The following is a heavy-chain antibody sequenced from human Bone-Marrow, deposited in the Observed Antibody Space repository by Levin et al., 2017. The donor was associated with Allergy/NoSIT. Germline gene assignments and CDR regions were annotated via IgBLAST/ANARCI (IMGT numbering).Heavy chain of an antibody. CDR3: ARDKDEDDLFDY. D-gene: IGHD2-15*01. CDR2: IYSGGST. CDR1: GFTVSSNY. Sequence: GGSLRLSCAASGFTVSSNYMSWVRQAPGKGLEWVSVIYSGGSTYYADSVKGRFTISSDNSKNTLYLQMNSLRTEDTAVYYCARDKDEDDLFDYWGQGTLVTVSS. V-gene: IGHV3-66*01. J-gene: IGHJ4*02.